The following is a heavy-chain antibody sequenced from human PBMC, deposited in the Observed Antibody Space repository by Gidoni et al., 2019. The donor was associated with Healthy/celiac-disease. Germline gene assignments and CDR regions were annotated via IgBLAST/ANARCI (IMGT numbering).Heavy chain of an antibody. D-gene: IGHD2-2*01. CDR1: GFTFSSYA. CDR2: ISGSGGST. CDR3: AKEVYQIYGMDV. V-gene: IGHV3-23*01. J-gene: IGHJ6*02. Sequence: EVQLLESGGGLVQPGGSLRLSWSASGFTFSSYAMSWVRQAPGKGLEWVSAISGSGGSTYYADSVKGRFTISRDNSKNTLYLQMNSLRAEDTAVYYCAKEVYQIYGMDVWGQGTTVTVSS.